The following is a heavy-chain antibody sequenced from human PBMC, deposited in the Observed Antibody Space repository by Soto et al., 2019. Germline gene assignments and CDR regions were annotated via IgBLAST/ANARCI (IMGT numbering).Heavy chain of an antibody. J-gene: IGHJ4*02. CDR3: ARGVMGSGYYLDY. D-gene: IGHD3-3*01. CDR1: GLTYRSHW. V-gene: IGHV3-74*01. Sequence: EVQLVESGGGLVQPGGSLRLSCAASGLTYRSHWMHWVRQAPGKGLVWVSRIHSDGRSTSYADSVKGRVTISRDSAKDTLYLQMNSLRAEDTAVYYCARGVMGSGYYLDYWGQGTLVTVSS. CDR2: IHSDGRST.